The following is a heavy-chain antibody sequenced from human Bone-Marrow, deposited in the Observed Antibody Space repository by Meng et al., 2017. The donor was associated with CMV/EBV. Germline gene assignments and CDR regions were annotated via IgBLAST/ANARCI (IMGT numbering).Heavy chain of an antibody. V-gene: IGHV4-39*01. CDR2: IYYTGIT. Sequence: LTCTVSGGASSRTNYHGGWIRQAPGEGLERIGTIYYTGITYYNPSLRSRLTISVDTSKTQFSLTLTSVTAADTALYYCVLYSSSSAAFWGQGALVTVSS. J-gene: IGHJ4*02. D-gene: IGHD6-6*01. CDR3: VLYSSSSAAF. CDR1: GGASSRTNYH.